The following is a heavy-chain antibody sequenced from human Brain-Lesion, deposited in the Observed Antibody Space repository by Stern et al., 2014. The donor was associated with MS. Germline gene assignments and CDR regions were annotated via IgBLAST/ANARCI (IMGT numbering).Heavy chain of an antibody. CDR1: GCSISSGGYY. Sequence: QLQLQESGPGLVKPSQTLSLSCTVSGCSISSGGYYWSWIRQPAGKGLEWIGRIFNSGSTSYNPSLKSRVTLSIDTSKNQFSLRLNSMTAADTAVYYCARGRVVPGFQYYATDVWGQGTTVIVSS. CDR2: IFNSGST. J-gene: IGHJ6*02. CDR3: ARGRVVPGFQYYATDV. V-gene: IGHV4-61*02. D-gene: IGHD2-2*01.